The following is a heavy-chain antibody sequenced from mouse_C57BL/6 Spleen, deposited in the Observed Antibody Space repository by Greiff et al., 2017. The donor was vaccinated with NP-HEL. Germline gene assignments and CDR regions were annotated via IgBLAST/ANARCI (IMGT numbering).Heavy chain of an antibody. CDR3: ARGYDGCSYVRCAMDY. J-gene: IGHJ4*01. Sequence: QVQLQQPGTELVKPGASVKLSCKASGYTFTSYWMHWVKQRPGQGLEWIGNINPSNGGTNYNEKFKSKATLTVDKSSSTAYMQLSSLTSEDSAIYYCARGYDGCSYVRCAMDYWGQGTSVTVSS. D-gene: IGHD1-1*01. CDR1: GYTFTSYW. CDR2: INPSNGGT. V-gene: IGHV1-53*01.